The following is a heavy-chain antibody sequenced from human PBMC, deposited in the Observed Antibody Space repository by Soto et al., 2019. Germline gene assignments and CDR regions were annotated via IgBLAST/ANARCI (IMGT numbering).Heavy chain of an antibody. D-gene: IGHD3-9*01. CDR2: ISGSGDIT. V-gene: IGHV3-23*01. CDR1: GFSFSNSA. Sequence: EVHLLESGGGLVQPGGSLRLSCAVSGFSFSNSAMTWVRQAPGKGLEWVSGISGSGDITYNTDSVKGRFAISRDTSKNVVDLRMRRLRAEESAVYYLEIVPQWVLRYHDWFFDYWGQGTLVTVSS. J-gene: IGHJ4*02. CDR3: EIVPQWVLRYHDWFFDY.